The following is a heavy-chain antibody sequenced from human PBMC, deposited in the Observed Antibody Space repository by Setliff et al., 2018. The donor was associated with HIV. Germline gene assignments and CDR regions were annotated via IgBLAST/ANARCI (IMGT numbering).Heavy chain of an antibody. J-gene: IGHJ4*02. D-gene: IGHD1-1*01. V-gene: IGHV4-39*02. CDR1: GDSISSGSYF. CDR2: IYYTGFA. Sequence: SETLSLTCSVSGDSISSGSYFWGWIRQTPGKGLEWIGNIYYTGFAYYNPSLKSRVTISLDTSKTHFFLNLTSVTDADTAVYFCTREGRGDPAMATTRIGYWGQGKLVTVS. CDR3: TREGRGDPAMATTRIGY.